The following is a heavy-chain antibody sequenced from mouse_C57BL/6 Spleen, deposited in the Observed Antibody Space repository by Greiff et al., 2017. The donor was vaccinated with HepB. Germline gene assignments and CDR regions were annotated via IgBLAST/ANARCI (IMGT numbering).Heavy chain of an antibody. D-gene: IGHD2-2*01. CDR2: IWTGGGT. J-gene: IGHJ4*01. CDR3: ARNGGYDPYYAMDY. V-gene: IGHV2-9-1*01. CDR1: GFSLTSYA. Sequence: VQRVESGPGLVAPSQSLSITCTVSGFSLTSYAISWVRQPPGKGLEWLGVIWTGGGTNYNSALKSRLSISKDNSKSQVFLKMNSLQTDDTARYYCARNGGYDPYYAMDYWGQGTSVTVSS.